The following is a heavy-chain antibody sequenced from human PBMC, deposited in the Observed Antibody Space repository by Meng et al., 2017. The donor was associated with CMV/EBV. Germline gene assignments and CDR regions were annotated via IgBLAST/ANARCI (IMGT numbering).Heavy chain of an antibody. D-gene: IGHD6-6*01. Sequence: GGSLRLSCAASGFTVSSNYMSWVRQAPGKGLEWVSVIYSGGSTYYADSVKGRFTISRDNSKNTLYLQMNSLRAEDTAVYYCARDEYRSSSVSLAYYGMDVWGQGTTVTVSS. CDR2: IYSGGST. V-gene: IGHV3-53*01. J-gene: IGHJ6*02. CDR3: ARDEYRSSSVSLAYYGMDV. CDR1: GFTVSSNY.